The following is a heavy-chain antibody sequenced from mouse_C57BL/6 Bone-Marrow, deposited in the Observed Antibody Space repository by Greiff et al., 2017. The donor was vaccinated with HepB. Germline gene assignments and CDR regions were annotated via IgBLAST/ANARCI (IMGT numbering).Heavy chain of an antibody. CDR2: IDPSDSET. Sequence: VQLQQPGAELVRPGSSVKLSCKASGYTFTSYWMHWVKQRPIQGLEWIGNIDPSDSETHYNQKFKDKATLTVDKSSSTAYMQLSSLTSEDSAVYYCAREGSSRAWFAYWGQGTLVTVSA. D-gene: IGHD1-1*01. V-gene: IGHV1-52*01. J-gene: IGHJ3*01. CDR3: AREGSSRAWFAY. CDR1: GYTFTSYW.